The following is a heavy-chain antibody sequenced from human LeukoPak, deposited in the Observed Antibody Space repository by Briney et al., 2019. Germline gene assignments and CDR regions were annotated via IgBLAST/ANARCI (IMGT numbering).Heavy chain of an antibody. J-gene: IGHJ3*02. V-gene: IGHV1-18*01. CDR2: ISAYNGNT. D-gene: IGHD2-8*01. Sequence: ASVKVSCKASGYTFTSYGISWVRQAPGQGLEWMGWISAYNGNTNYAQKLQGRVTMTTDTSTSTAYMELRSLRSDGTAVYYCARVGYCTNGVCYDAFDIWGQGTMVTVSS. CDR3: ARVGYCTNGVCYDAFDI. CDR1: GYTFTSYG.